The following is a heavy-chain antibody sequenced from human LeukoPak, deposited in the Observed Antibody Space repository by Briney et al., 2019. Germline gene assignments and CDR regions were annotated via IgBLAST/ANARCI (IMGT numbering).Heavy chain of an antibody. D-gene: IGHD3-10*01. CDR2: INHSGST. J-gene: IGHJ5*02. Sequence: SETLSLTCAVYGGSFSGYYWSWIRQPPGKGLEWIGEINHSGSTNYNPSLKSRVTISVDTSKNQFSLKLRSVTAADTAVYYCARGPWFSNRFDPWGQGTLVTVSS. CDR1: GGSFSGYY. CDR3: ARGPWFSNRFDP. V-gene: IGHV4-34*01.